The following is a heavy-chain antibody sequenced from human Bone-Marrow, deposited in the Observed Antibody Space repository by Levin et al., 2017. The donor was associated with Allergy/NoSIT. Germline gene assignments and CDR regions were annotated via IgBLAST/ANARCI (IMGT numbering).Heavy chain of an antibody. CDR1: GFSLSTSGMC. V-gene: IGHV2-70*11. D-gene: IGHD6-19*01. J-gene: IGHJ4*02. CDR2: IDWDDDK. CDR3: ARTSYSSGAAPKNE. Sequence: SGPTLVKPTQTLTLTCTFSGFSLSTSGMCVSWIRQPPGKALEWLARIDWDDDKYYSTSLKTRLTISKDTSKNQVVLTMTNMDPVDTATYYWARTSYSSGAAPKNEWGQGPLVTVSS.